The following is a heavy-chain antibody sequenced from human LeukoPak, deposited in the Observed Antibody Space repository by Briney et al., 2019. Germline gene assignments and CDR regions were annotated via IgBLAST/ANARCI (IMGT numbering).Heavy chain of an antibody. CDR3: AGRRYSGSYFGNWFDP. J-gene: IGHJ5*02. Sequence: ASVKVSCKASGGTFSSYAISWVRQAPGKGLEWMGGFDPEDGETIYAQKFQGRVTMTEDTSTDTAYMELSSLRSEDTAVYYCAGRRYSGSYFGNWFDPWGQGTLVTVSS. V-gene: IGHV1-24*01. D-gene: IGHD1-26*01. CDR2: FDPEDGET. CDR1: GGTFSSYA.